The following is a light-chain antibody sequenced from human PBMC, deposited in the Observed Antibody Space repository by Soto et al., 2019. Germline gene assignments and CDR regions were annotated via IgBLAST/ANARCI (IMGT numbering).Light chain of an antibody. V-gene: IGKV3-15*01. CDR2: DTS. CDR1: QSAGGY. CDR3: QQYNNWPGKT. J-gene: IGKJ1*01. Sequence: EIVLTQSPATLSLSPGDRATLSCRASQSAGGYFAWYQQKPGQAPRLLIYDTSTRATGVPARFSGSGSGTEFTLTISGLQSEDFAVYYCQQYNNWPGKTFGQGTKVDIK.